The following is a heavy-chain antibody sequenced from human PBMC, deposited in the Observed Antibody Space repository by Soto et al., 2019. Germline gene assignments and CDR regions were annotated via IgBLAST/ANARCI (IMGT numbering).Heavy chain of an antibody. CDR2: IIPILGIA. D-gene: IGHD4-4*01. J-gene: IGHJ5*02. Sequence: SVKVSCKASGGTFSSYTISWVRQAPGQGLEWMGRIIPILGIANYAQKFQGRVTITADKSTGTAYMELSSLRSEDTAVYYCARGHSNGENNWFDPWGQGTLVTVS. V-gene: IGHV1-69*02. CDR3: ARGHSNGENNWFDP. CDR1: GGTFSSYT.